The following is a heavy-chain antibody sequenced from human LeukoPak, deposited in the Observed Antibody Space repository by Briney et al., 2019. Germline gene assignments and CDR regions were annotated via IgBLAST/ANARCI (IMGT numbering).Heavy chain of an antibody. CDR3: ARRSWYSYGRGANAFDI. D-gene: IGHD5-18*01. Sequence: SETLSLTCAVYGGSFSGYFWSSIRQPPGRGLEWIGEINQSGSTNYNPSLTSRVSISVDRYKNQFSLKLSSVTAADTAVYYCARRSWYSYGRGANAFDIWAKGQWSPSLQ. J-gene: IGHJ3*02. CDR1: GGSFSGYF. V-gene: IGHV4-34*01. CDR2: INQSGST.